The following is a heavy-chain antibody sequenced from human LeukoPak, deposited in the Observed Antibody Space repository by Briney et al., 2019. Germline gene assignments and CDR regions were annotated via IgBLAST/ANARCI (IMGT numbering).Heavy chain of an antibody. CDR1: GFTFSSYG. J-gene: IGHJ4*02. V-gene: IGHV3-30*18. D-gene: IGHD3-22*01. CDR2: ISYDGSNK. CDR3: AKVGVVRSEYFDY. Sequence: GGSLRLSCAASGFTFSSYGMHWVRQAPGKGLEWVAVISYDGSNKYYADSVKGRFTISRDNSKNTLYLQMNSLRAEDTAVYYCAKVGVVRSEYFDYWGQGTLVTVSS.